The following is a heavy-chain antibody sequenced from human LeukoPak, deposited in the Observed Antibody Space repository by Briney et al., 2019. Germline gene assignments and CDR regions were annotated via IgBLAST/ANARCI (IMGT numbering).Heavy chain of an antibody. D-gene: IGHD1-26*01. CDR2: ISAYNGNT. Sequence: ASVKVSCKASGYTFTIYGISWVRQAPGQGLEWMGWISAYNGNTNYAQKLQGRVTMTTDTSTSIVYMELRSLRSDATAVYYCARDPEVGATVFDYWGQGTLVTVSS. CDR3: ARDPEVGATVFDY. CDR1: GYTFTIYG. J-gene: IGHJ4*02. V-gene: IGHV1-18*01.